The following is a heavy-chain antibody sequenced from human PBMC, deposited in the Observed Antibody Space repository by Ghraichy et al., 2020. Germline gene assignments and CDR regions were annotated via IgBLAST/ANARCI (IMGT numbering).Heavy chain of an antibody. Sequence: SETLSLTCTVSGGSISSSSYYWGWIRQPPGKGLEWIGSIYYSGSTYYNPSLKSRVTISVDTSKNQFSLKLSSVTAADTAVYYCARHCKRAGIVVVVAAVSYFDYWGQGTLVTVSS. V-gene: IGHV4-39*01. CDR1: GGSISSSSYY. J-gene: IGHJ4*02. CDR2: IYYSGST. CDR3: ARHCKRAGIVVVVAAVSYFDY. D-gene: IGHD2-15*01.